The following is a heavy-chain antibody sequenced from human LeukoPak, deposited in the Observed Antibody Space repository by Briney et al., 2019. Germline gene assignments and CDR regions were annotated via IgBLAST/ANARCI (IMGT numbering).Heavy chain of an antibody. D-gene: IGHD3-22*01. Sequence: PGRSLRLSCAISGFSFSSYGMHWVRQPPGKGLEWIGEINHSGSTNYNPSLKSRVTISVDTSKNQFSLKLSSVTAADTAVYFCARGPPTDYYDSSGFYYVFDYWGQGTLVTVSS. CDR1: GFSFSSYG. J-gene: IGHJ4*02. CDR2: INHSGST. V-gene: IGHV4-34*01. CDR3: ARGPPTDYYDSSGFYYVFDY.